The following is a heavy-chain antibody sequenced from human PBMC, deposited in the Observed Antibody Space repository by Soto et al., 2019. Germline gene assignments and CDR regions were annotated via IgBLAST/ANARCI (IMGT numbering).Heavy chain of an antibody. CDR3: ARDTAYYDSTPRGMDV. Sequence: GGSLRLSCAASGFPFSSYSMNWVRQAPGKGLEWVSYISSSSSTIYYADSVKGRFTISRDNAKNSLYLQMNSLRDEDTAVYYCARDTAYYDSTPRGMDVWGQGTTVTVSS. CDR2: ISSSSSTI. V-gene: IGHV3-48*02. CDR1: GFPFSSYS. D-gene: IGHD3-22*01. J-gene: IGHJ6*02.